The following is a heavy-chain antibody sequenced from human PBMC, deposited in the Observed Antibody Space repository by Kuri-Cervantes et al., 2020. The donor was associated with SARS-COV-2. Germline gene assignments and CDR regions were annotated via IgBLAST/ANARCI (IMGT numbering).Heavy chain of an antibody. Sequence: LETLSLTCAVSGYSISSGYYWGWIRQPPGKGLEWIGSIYHSGSTYYNPSLKSRVTISVDTSKNQFSLKLSSVTAADTAVYYCARQSGWDAFDIWGQGTMVTVSS. J-gene: IGHJ3*02. CDR1: GYSISSGYY. CDR3: ARQSGWDAFDI. V-gene: IGHV4-38-2*01. D-gene: IGHD3-10*01. CDR2: IYHSGST.